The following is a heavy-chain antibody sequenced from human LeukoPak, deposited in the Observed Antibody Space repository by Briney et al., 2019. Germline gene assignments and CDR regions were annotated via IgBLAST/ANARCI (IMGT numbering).Heavy chain of an antibody. D-gene: IGHD3-22*01. CDR1: GGSISSGGYS. CDR2: IYHSGST. Sequence: SETLSLTCAVSGGSISSGGYSWSWIRQPPGQGLEWIGCIYHSGSTYYNPSLKSRVTISVDRSKNQFSLKLSSVTAADTAVYYCARDYYDSSGYSGYFDYWGQGTLVTVSS. V-gene: IGHV4-30-2*01. J-gene: IGHJ4*02. CDR3: ARDYYDSSGYSGYFDY.